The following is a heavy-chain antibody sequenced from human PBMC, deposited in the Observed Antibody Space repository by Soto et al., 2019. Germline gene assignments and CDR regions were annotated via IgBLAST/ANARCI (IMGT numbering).Heavy chain of an antibody. V-gene: IGHV4-38-2*01. Sequence: SETLSLTCAVSGYSISSGYYWGWIRQPPGKGLEWIGSIHHSGSTYYNPSPKSRVTISVDTSKNQFSLKLSSVTAADTAVYYCARGRPGYSYGYYRTNWFDPWGQGTLVTVSS. CDR1: GYSISSGYY. CDR3: ARGRPGYSYGYYRTNWFDP. J-gene: IGHJ5*02. D-gene: IGHD5-18*01. CDR2: IHHSGST.